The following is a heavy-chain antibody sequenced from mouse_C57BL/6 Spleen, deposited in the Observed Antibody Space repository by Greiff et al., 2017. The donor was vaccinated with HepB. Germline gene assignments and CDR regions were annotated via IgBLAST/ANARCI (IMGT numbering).Heavy chain of an antibody. CDR1: GYSITSGYD. V-gene: IGHV3-1*01. CDR3: ARGVLYYSNYDYYAMDY. D-gene: IGHD2-5*01. CDR2: ISYSGST. Sequence: DVKLVESGPGMVKPSQSLSLTCTVTGYSITSGYDWHWIRHFPGNKLEWMGYISYSGSTNYNPSLKSRISITHDTSKNHFFLKLNSVTTEDTATYYCARGVLYYSNYDYYAMDYWGQGTSVTVSS. J-gene: IGHJ4*01.